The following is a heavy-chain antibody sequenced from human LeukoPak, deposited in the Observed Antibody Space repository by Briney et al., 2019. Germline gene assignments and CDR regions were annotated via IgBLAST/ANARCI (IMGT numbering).Heavy chain of an antibody. J-gene: IGHJ6*02. V-gene: IGHV1-69*13. Sequence: SVKVSCKASGGTFSSYAISWVRQAPGQGLEWMGGIIPIFGTANYAQKFQGRVTITADESTSTAYMELSSLRSEDTAVYYCATPKAVVPAARSLDYYYYYGMDVWGQGTTVTVSS. CDR2: IIPIFGTA. CDR3: ATPKAVVPAARSLDYYYYYGMDV. D-gene: IGHD2-2*01. CDR1: GGTFSSYA.